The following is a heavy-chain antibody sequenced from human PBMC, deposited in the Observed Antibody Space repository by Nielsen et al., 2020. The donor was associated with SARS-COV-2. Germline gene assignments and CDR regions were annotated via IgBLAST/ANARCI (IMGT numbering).Heavy chain of an antibody. CDR3: ARGTAAAGRPFYYYYYMDV. CDR2: IYYSGST. J-gene: IGHJ6*03. Sequence: WIRQPSGKGLEWIGYIYYSGSTNYNPSLKSRVTISVDTSKNQFSLKLSSVTAADTAVYYCARGTAAAGRPFYYYYYMDVWGKGTTVTVSS. D-gene: IGHD6-13*01. V-gene: IGHV4-59*01.